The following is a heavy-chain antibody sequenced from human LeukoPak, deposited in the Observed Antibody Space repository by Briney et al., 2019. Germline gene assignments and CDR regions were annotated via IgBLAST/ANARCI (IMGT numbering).Heavy chain of an antibody. J-gene: IGHJ6*02. D-gene: IGHD1-26*01. Sequence: GGSLRLSCAASGFTFSSYGMDWVRQAPGKGLEWVAVMWSDRITKYFGDSVKGRFTISRDNSKNTLYLQMNSLTADDTGVYYCTGDRSRMDVWCQGTTVTVSS. CDR2: MWSDRITK. V-gene: IGHV3-33*01. CDR1: GFTFSSYG. CDR3: TGDRSRMDV.